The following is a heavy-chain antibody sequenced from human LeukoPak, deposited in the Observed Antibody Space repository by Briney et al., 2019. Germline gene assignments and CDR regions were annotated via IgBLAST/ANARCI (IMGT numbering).Heavy chain of an antibody. CDR3: AEVSYAPYYYDSSGATNLFAY. CDR1: GFTFRSYA. CDR2: ISYDGTKK. V-gene: IGHV3-30*18. Sequence: GGSLRLSCAASGFTFRSYALHWLRQAPGKGLEWVALISYDGTKKYYADSVKGRFTISRDNSKNTLYLQMDSLRAEDTAVYYCAEVSYAPYYYDSSGATNLFAYWGQGTLVTVSS. D-gene: IGHD3-22*01. J-gene: IGHJ4*02.